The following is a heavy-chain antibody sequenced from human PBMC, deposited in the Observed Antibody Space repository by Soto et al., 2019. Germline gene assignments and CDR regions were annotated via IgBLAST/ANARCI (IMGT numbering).Heavy chain of an antibody. CDR3: ARDESRYYDSSVNGMDV. V-gene: IGHV3-30-3*01. J-gene: IGHJ6*02. D-gene: IGHD3-22*01. CDR2: ISYDGSNK. Sequence: GGSLRLSCAASGFTFSSYAMHWVRQAPGKGLEWVAVISYDGSNKYYADSVKGRFTISRDNSKNTLYLQMNSLRAEDTAVYYCARDESRYYDSSVNGMDVWGQGTTVTVSS. CDR1: GFTFSSYA.